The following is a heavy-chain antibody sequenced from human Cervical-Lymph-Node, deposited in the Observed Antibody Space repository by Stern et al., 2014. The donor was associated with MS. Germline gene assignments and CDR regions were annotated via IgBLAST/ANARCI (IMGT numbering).Heavy chain of an antibody. CDR2: IVPIFGTA. Sequence: VQLVESGAEVKKPGSSVTVSCKASGGTFSNYAIAWVRQAPGHGLEWMGDIVPIFGTANYAQKFQGRVTITADESTNTANMELSSLRSDDTAVYYCAREGGYHTPYFDYWGQGSLVTVSS. CDR1: GGTFSNYA. V-gene: IGHV1-69*01. CDR3: AREGGYHTPYFDY. J-gene: IGHJ4*02. D-gene: IGHD5-18*01.